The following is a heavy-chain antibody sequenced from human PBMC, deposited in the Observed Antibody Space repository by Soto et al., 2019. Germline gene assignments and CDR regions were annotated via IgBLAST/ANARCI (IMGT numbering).Heavy chain of an antibody. V-gene: IGHV4-59*01. CDR3: ARLETYYYDSDAFDI. D-gene: IGHD3-22*01. J-gene: IGHJ3*02. CDR2: IYYSGST. CDR1: GGSISSYC. Sequence: SETLSLTCTVSGGSISSYCWSWTRQPPGKGLEWIGYIYYSGSTNYNPSLKSRVTISVDTSKNQFSLKLSSVTAADTAVYYCARLETYYYDSDAFDILGQGTMVTVSS.